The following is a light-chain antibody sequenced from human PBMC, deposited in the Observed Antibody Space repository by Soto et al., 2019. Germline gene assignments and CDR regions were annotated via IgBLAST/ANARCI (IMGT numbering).Light chain of an antibody. Sequence: DIQMTQSPSTLSASVADRVTITCRASQSISSWLAWYQQKPGKAPKLLIYDASSLESGVPSRFSGSGSGTEFTLTISSLQPDDFATYYCQQYNSYWTFGQGTKVDIK. J-gene: IGKJ1*01. CDR2: DAS. CDR3: QQYNSYWT. CDR1: QSISSW. V-gene: IGKV1-5*01.